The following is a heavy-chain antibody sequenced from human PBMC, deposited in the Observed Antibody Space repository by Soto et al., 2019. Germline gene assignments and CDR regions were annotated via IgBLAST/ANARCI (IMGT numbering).Heavy chain of an antibody. CDR1: GYTFTGYY. CDR3: ARDSYDSSGYYYGPANYFDY. J-gene: IGHJ4*02. CDR2: INPNSGGT. Sequence: ASVKVSCKASGYTFTGYYMHWVRQAPGQGLEWMGWINPNSGGTNYAQKFQGWVTMTRDTSISTAYMELSRLRSDDTAVYYCARDSYDSSGYYYGPANYFDYWDQGTLVTVSS. V-gene: IGHV1-2*04. D-gene: IGHD3-22*01.